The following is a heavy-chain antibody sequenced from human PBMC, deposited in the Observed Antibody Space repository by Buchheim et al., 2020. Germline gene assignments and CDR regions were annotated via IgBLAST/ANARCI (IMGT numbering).Heavy chain of an antibody. CDR3: TTDRPYSGGKFLES. CDR2: IKSKTDGGTT. V-gene: IGHV3-15*05. D-gene: IGHD6-25*01. J-gene: IGHJ4*02. Sequence: EVQLVESGGGLVKPGGSLRLSCAASGFTFSNAWISWVRQAPGKGLEWVGRIKSKTDGGTTDYAAPVKGRFTISRDDSRDTVYLQINSLKTEDTAVYYCTTDRPYSGGKFLESWGQGT. CDR1: GFTFSNAW.